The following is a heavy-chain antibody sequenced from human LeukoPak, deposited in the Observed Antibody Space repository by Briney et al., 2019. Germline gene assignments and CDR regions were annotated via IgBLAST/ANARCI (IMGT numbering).Heavy chain of an antibody. D-gene: IGHD5-12*01. CDR2: ISGSGGST. CDR1: GFTFSSYA. CDR3: AKTKIVATALFDY. J-gene: IGHJ4*02. V-gene: IGHV3-23*01. Sequence: GGSLRLSCAASGFTFSSYALSWVRQAPGKGLEWVSAISGSGGSTYYADSVKGRFTISRDNSKNTLYLQMNCLRAEDTAVYYCAKTKIVATALFDYWGQGTLVTVSS.